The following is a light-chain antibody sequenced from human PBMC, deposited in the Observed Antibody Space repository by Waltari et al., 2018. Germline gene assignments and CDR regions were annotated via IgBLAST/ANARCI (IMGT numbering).Light chain of an antibody. CDR3: QRYDNLPIFA. CDR1: QAITNY. V-gene: IGKV1-33*01. Sequence: DIQMTQSPPSLSASVGDRVTITCRASQAITNYLNWYQQKPGKAPKLLIHDASKLETGVPSRFSGSQSGTHFTLTISSLQPEDIGTYYCQRYDNLPIFAFGPGTRVDVK. CDR2: DAS. J-gene: IGKJ3*01.